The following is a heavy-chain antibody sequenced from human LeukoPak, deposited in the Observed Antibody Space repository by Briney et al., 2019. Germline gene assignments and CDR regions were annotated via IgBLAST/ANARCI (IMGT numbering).Heavy chain of an antibody. CDR1: GFTFSSYN. Sequence: KPGGSLRLSCAASGFTFSSYNMNWVRQPPGKGLEWVSSISSSSSYIYYADSVKGRFTISRDNAKNSLYLQMNSLRAEDTAVYYCARTTPFQIYDILAGSRYGAFDIWGQGTMVTVSS. D-gene: IGHD3-9*01. V-gene: IGHV3-21*01. CDR3: ARTTPFQIYDILAGSRYGAFDI. J-gene: IGHJ3*02. CDR2: ISSSSSYI.